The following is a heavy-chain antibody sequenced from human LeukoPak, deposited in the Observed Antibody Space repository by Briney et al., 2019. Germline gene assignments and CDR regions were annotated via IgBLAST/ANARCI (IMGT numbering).Heavy chain of an antibody. CDR3: AKGVNYFVLES. CDR1: GFTFSTYA. D-gene: IGHD3-10*02. J-gene: IGHJ4*02. V-gene: IGHV3-23*01. CDR2: LSPSGGIT. Sequence: GGSLRLSCAASGFTFSTYAMSWVRQAPGKGLEWVSALSPSGGITYYEDSVKGRFTISRDNSKNTLYLQMNSLRAEDTAVYYCAKGVNYFVLESWGQGTLVTISS.